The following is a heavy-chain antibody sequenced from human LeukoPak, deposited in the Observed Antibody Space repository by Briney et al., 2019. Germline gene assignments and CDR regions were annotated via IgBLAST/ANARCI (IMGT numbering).Heavy chain of an antibody. Sequence: SQTLSLTCAISGDSVSSNSAAWNWIRQSPSRGLEWLGRTYYRSKWYNDYVVPVRSRITINPDTSKNQISLQLNSVTPEDTAVYYCARNWGESYWYFDLWGRGTLVTVSS. CDR2: TYYRSKWYN. CDR1: GDSVSSNSAA. J-gene: IGHJ2*01. V-gene: IGHV6-1*01. D-gene: IGHD7-27*01. CDR3: ARNWGESYWYFDL.